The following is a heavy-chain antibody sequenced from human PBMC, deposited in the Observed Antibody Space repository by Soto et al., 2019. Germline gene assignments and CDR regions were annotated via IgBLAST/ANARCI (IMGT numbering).Heavy chain of an antibody. CDR1: GLSVTAVW. CDR2: LKSIKAGGAA. J-gene: IGHJ4*02. Sequence: EVQLVQSGGALVRPGGSLRLSCAASGLSVTAVWMNWVRQAPGEGLEWVGRLKSIKAGGAAEYAAPVQGRFIISRDGAKNTVYLEMNGLKAEDTAVYYCANPIPSPHAFDSWAQGTLVTVSP. V-gene: IGHV3-15*07. CDR3: ANPIPSPHAFDS. D-gene: IGHD2-2*02.